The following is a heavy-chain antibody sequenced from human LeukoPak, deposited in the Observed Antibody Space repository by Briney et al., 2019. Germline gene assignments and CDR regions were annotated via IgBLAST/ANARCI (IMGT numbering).Heavy chain of an antibody. D-gene: IGHD5-24*01. CDR3: AASREMATIRY. V-gene: IGHV3-9*01. Sequence: GGSLRLSCAASGFTFDDYAMHWVRQAPGQGLEWVSGISWNSGSIGYADSVKGRFTIPRDNAKNSLYLQMNSLRAEDTALYYCAASREMATIRYWGQGTLVTVSS. CDR2: ISWNSGSI. CDR1: GFTFDDYA. J-gene: IGHJ4*02.